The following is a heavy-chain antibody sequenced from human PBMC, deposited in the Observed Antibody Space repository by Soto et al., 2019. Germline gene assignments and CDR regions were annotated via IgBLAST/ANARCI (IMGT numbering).Heavy chain of an antibody. D-gene: IGHD6-13*01. V-gene: IGHV1-18*01. CDR1: GYSFTSYG. Sequence: QVQLVQSGAEAKKPGASVKVSCKASGYSFTSYGITWVRQAPGQGLEWMGWINTYNGNTNYAQKLQGRVTMTTDTATSTAYMELRSLRSDDTAVYYCAREPAAGDWFDPWGQGTLVTVSS. J-gene: IGHJ5*02. CDR2: INTYNGNT. CDR3: AREPAAGDWFDP.